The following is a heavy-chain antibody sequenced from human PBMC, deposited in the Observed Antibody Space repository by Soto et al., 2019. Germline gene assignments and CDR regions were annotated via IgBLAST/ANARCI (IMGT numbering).Heavy chain of an antibody. CDR2: FDPEDGET. J-gene: IGHJ4*02. CDR3: AIFGREGSCIGGSCFD. Sequence: ASVKVSCKVSGYTLTELSMHWVRQAPGKGLEWMGGFDPEDGETIYAQKFQGRVTMTEDTSTDTAYVELSGLRSDDTAVYYCAIFGREGSCIGGSCFDWGQGTLVTVSS. CDR1: GYTLTELS. D-gene: IGHD2-15*01. V-gene: IGHV1-24*01.